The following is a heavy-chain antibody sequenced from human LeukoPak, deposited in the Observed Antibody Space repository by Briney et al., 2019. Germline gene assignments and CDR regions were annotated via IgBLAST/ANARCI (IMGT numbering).Heavy chain of an antibody. CDR3: ARDLTKLRFLEWLPGY. V-gene: IGHV1-69*05. Sequence: ASVKVSCKASGGTFSSYAISWVRQAPGQGLEWMGGIIPIFGTANYAQKFQGRVTITTDESTSTAYMELSSLRSEDTAVYYCARDLTKLRFLEWLPGYWGQGTLVTVSS. CDR1: GGTFSSYA. D-gene: IGHD3-3*01. CDR2: IIPIFGTA. J-gene: IGHJ4*02.